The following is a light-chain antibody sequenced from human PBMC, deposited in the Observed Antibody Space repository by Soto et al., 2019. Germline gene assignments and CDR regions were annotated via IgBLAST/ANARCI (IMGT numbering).Light chain of an antibody. Sequence: DIQMTQSPSSVSASVGDRVTITCRASQAIGVWLAWYQQKPGKAPSLLIYAASHLHSGVPSRFSGSGSGTDFTLTISNLQPEDFATYFCQQANSFPFTFGPGTKVDIK. CDR1: QAIGVW. J-gene: IGKJ3*01. V-gene: IGKV1-12*01. CDR3: QQANSFPFT. CDR2: AAS.